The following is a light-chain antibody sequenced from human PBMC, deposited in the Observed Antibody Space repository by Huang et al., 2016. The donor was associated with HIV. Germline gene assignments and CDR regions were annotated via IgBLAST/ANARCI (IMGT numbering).Light chain of an antibody. CDR1: QNVDSN. Sequence: EIVMTQSPATLSVSPGERATLSCRASQNVDSNLAWYQQQPGQAPRLLIYGASTRATAIPARFSGSGSGTEFTRTISSLQSEDCAVYYCQQYNNWPPLTFGGGTKVEIK. V-gene: IGKV3-15*01. CDR3: QQYNNWPPLT. J-gene: IGKJ4*01. CDR2: GAS.